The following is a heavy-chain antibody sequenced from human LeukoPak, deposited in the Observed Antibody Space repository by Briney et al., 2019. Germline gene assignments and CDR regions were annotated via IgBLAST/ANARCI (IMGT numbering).Heavy chain of an antibody. CDR1: GYTFTGYY. CDR3: AKDWTYYYDSSGYYLY. D-gene: IGHD3-22*01. V-gene: IGHV1-2*02. CDR2: INPNSGGT. Sequence: ASVKVSCKASGYTFTGYYMHWVRQAPGQGLEWMGWINPNSGGTNYAQKFQGRVTMTRDTSISTAYMELSRLRSDDTAVYYCAKDWTYYYDSSGYYLYWGQGTLVTVSS. J-gene: IGHJ4*02.